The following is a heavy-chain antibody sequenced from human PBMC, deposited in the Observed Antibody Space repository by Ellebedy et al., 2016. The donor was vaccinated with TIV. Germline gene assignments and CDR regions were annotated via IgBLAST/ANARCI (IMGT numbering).Heavy chain of an antibody. CDR2: ISPIFGRV. Sequence: SVKVSCXASGGTFSTYAVTWVRQAPGQGLEWMGGISPIFGRVNYAESFQDRVTITADESTSTAYMELSTLRSDDTAVYYCARAILEPRAPHNFYYYMDVWGKGTTVTVS. CDR3: ARAILEPRAPHNFYYYMDV. V-gene: IGHV1-69*13. CDR1: GGTFSTYA. J-gene: IGHJ6*03. D-gene: IGHD1-1*01.